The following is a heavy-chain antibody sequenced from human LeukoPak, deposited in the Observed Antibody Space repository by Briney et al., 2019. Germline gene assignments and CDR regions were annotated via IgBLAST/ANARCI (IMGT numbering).Heavy chain of an antibody. V-gene: IGHV4-30-2*01. CDR1: GGSISSGGYS. Sequence: SQTLSLTCAVSGGSISSGGYSWSWIRQPPGKGLEWIGYIYHSGSTYYNPSLKSRVTISVDRSKNQFSLKLSSVTAADTAVYYCASLRGGAFDIWGQGTMVTVSS. CDR3: ASLRGGAFDI. J-gene: IGHJ3*02. CDR2: IYHSGST. D-gene: IGHD3-10*01.